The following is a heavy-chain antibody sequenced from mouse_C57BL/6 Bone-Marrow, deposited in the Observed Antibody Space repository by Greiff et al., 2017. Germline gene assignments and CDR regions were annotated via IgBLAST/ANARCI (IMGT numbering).Heavy chain of an antibody. CDR1: GYTFTSYD. J-gene: IGHJ3*01. CDR2: IYPRDGST. Sequence: QVQLQQSGPELVKPGASVKLSCKASGYTFTSYDINWVKQRPGQGLEWIGWIYPRDGSTKYNEKFKGKATFTADTSSNTAYMQLSSLTTEDSAIYYCARSFIPAWFAYWGQGTLVTVSA. CDR3: ARSFIPAWFAY. D-gene: IGHD1-1*01. V-gene: IGHV1-85*01.